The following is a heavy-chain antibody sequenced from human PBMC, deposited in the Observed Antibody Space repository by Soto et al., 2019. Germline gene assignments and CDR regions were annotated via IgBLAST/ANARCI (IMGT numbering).Heavy chain of an antibody. D-gene: IGHD3-10*01. CDR3: ARLEYYASGTKINWFDP. V-gene: IGHV1-18*01. CDR2: IRPYNGNT. CDR1: GYTFPNYG. Sequence: QVHLVQSGAEVKKPGASVKVSCKASGYTFPNYGITWVRQAPGQGLEWMGWIRPYNGNTNYAQKFQSRVTMTTDTSTSTAYMELRSLRSDDTAVYYCARLEYYASGTKINWFDPWGQGTLVTVSS. J-gene: IGHJ5*02.